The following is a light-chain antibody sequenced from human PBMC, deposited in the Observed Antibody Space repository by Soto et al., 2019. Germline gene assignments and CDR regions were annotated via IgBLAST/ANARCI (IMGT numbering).Light chain of an antibody. CDR2: GAS. J-gene: IGKJ4*01. CDR1: QSVSASY. CDR3: QQYDNWPLT. V-gene: IGKV3-15*01. Sequence: TQSPGTMSLSSGERATLSCRASQSVSASYIAWYQQKPGQAPRLLIYGASTRATGIPARFSGSGSGTEFTLTISSLQSEDFAVYYCQQYDNWPLTFGGGTKVDIK.